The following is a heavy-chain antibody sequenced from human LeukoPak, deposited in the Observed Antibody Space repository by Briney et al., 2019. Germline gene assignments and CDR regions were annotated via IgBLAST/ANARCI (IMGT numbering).Heavy chain of an antibody. Sequence: SETLSLTRAVYGGSFSGYYWSWIRQPPGKGLEWIGEINHSGSTNYNPSLKSRVTISVDTSKTQFSLKLSSVTAADTAVYYCARADSGYDQYYFDCWGQGTLVTVSS. CDR1: GGSFSGYY. CDR2: INHSGST. CDR3: ARADSGYDQYYFDC. J-gene: IGHJ4*02. V-gene: IGHV4-34*01. D-gene: IGHD5-12*01.